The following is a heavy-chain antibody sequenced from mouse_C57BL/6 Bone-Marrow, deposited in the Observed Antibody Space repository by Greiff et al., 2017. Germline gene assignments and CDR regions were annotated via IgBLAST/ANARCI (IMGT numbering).Heavy chain of an antibody. V-gene: IGHV5-12*01. CDR3: ASPLPYFDV. CDR2: ISNGGGSP. D-gene: IGHD5-5*01. Sequence: VQLKESGGGLVQPGGSLKLSCAASGFTFSDYYMYWVRQTPEKRLEWVAYISNGGGSPYYPDTLKGRFTIPRDNAKNTLYMQMSRLKSADKAMYCCASPLPYFDVWGTGTTVTVSS. J-gene: IGHJ1*03. CDR1: GFTFSDYY.